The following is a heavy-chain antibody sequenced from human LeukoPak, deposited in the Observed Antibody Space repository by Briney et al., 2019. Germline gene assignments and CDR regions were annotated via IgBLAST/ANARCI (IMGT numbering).Heavy chain of an antibody. CDR1: GFTFDDYA. CDR3: AKDFLQGRSFWSGYYMDY. Sequence: GGSLRLSCAASGFTFDDYAMHWVRQAPGKGLEWVSLISGDGGSTYYADSVKGRFTISRDNSKNSPYLQMNSLRTEDTALYYCAKDFLQGRSFWSGYYMDYWGQGTLATVSS. CDR2: ISGDGGST. D-gene: IGHD3-3*01. V-gene: IGHV3-43*02. J-gene: IGHJ4*02.